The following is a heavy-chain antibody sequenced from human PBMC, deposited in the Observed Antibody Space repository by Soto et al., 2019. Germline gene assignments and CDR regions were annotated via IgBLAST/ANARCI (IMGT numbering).Heavy chain of an antibody. CDR1: GGSISSGGYY. V-gene: IGHV4-31*03. CDR2: IYYSGST. D-gene: IGHD3-16*02. J-gene: IGHJ4*02. CDR3: AGARGHDYIWGSYRSNFDY. Sequence: QVQLQESGPGLVKPSQTLSLTCTVSGGSISSGGYYWSWIRQHPGKGLEWIGYIYYSGSTYYNPSLKSRVTISVDTSKNQFSLKLSSVTAADTAVYYCAGARGHDYIWGSYRSNFDYWGQGSLVTVSS.